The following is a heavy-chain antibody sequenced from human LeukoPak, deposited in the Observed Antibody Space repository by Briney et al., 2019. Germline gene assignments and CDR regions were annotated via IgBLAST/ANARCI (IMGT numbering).Heavy chain of an antibody. J-gene: IGHJ4*02. CDR3: DSAGSGSYLEIYFDY. CDR2: INPNSGGT. CDR1: GYTCTGSY. V-gene: IGHV1-2*02. D-gene: IGHD3-10*01. Sequence: ASVKVSCKASGYTCTGSYMHWVRQAPGQGLEWMGWINPNSGGTNYAQKFQGGVTMTRDTSISTAYMELSRLRSDDTAVYYCDSAGSGSYLEIYFDYWGQGTLVTVSS.